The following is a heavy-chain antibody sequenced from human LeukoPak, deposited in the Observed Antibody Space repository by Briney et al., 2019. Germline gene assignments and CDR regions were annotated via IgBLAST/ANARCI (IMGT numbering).Heavy chain of an antibody. D-gene: IGHD3-16*02. Sequence: GRSLRLSCVASGFIVNDHAMHWVRQTPGKGLEWVAGVFWNGVDKGYADSVKGRFTIFRDNAKNSMYLQMNSLRIEDTALYYCSKDISAGGLDVRGPGTPVTVSS. CDR1: GFIVNDHA. CDR3: SKDISAGGLDV. CDR2: VFWNGVDK. V-gene: IGHV3-9*01. J-gene: IGHJ6*02.